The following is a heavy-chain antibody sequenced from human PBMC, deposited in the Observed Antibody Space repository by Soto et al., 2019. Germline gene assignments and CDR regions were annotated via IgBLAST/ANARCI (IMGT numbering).Heavy chain of an antibody. CDR1: GFTFSSYA. V-gene: IGHV3-30-3*01. D-gene: IGHD3-10*01. Sequence: PGGSLRLSCAASGFTFSSYAMHWVRQAPGKGLEWVAVISYDGSNKYYADSVKGRFTISRDNSKNTLYLQMNSLRAEDTAVYYCAREENYYGSGTRVGYYYYGMDVWGQGTTVTVSS. CDR2: ISYDGSNK. CDR3: AREENYYGSGTRVGYYYYGMDV. J-gene: IGHJ6*02.